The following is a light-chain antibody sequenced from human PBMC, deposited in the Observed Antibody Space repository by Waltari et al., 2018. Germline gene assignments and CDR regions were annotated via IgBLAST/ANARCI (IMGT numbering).Light chain of an antibody. CDR3: QSYDNSLSGSVV. J-gene: IGLJ2*01. CDR2: GNS. CDR1: SSNIGAGYD. Sequence: QYVLTQPPSVSGAPGQRVTISCTGSSSNIGAGYDVHWYQQLPGTAPKLLIYGNSNRPSGVPDRFSGSKSGTSVSLAITGLQAEDEADYYCQSYDNSLSGSVVFGGGTKLTVL. V-gene: IGLV1-40*01.